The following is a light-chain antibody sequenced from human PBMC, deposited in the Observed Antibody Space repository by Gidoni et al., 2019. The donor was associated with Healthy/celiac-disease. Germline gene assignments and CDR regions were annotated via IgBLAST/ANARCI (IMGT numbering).Light chain of an antibody. CDR3: MQALQTPVYT. J-gene: IGKJ2*01. Sequence: DIVMTQSPLSLPVTPGEPASISCRSSQSLLHSNGYNYLDWYLQKPGQSPQLLIYLGSNRASGVPDRFSGSGSGTDFTLKISRVEAEDVGVYYCMQALQTPVYTFXHXTKLEIK. V-gene: IGKV2-28*01. CDR2: LGS. CDR1: QSLLHSNGYNY.